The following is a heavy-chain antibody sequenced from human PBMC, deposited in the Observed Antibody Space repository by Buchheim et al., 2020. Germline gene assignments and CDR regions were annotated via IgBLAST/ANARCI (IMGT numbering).Heavy chain of an antibody. Sequence: QVQLVESGGGVVQPGRSLRLSCAASGFTFSSYGMHWVRQAPGKGLEWVAVISYDGSNKYYADSVKGRFTISRDNSKNTLYLQMNSLRAEDTAVYYCVKDFDSSGYWPGYYYYGMDVWGQGTT. V-gene: IGHV3-30*18. CDR1: GFTFSSYG. J-gene: IGHJ6*02. CDR3: VKDFDSSGYWPGYYYYGMDV. D-gene: IGHD3-22*01. CDR2: ISYDGSNK.